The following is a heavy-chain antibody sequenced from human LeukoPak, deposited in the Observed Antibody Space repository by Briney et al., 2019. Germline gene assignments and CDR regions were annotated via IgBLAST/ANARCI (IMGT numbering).Heavy chain of an antibody. V-gene: IGHV4-59*01. J-gene: IGHJ4*02. Sequence: SETLSLTCTVSGGSISTYYWSWIRQPPGKGLEWIGYYSGNTNYNPSLKSRVTISVDTSKNQFSLKLSSVTAADTALYYCARHYCSGGSCYSGFDYWGQGTLVTVSS. D-gene: IGHD2-15*01. CDR1: GGSISTYY. CDR3: ARHYCSGGSCYSGFDY. CDR2: YSGNT.